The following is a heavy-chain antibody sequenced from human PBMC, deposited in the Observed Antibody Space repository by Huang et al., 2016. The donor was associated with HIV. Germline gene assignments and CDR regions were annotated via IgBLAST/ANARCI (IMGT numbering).Heavy chain of an antibody. V-gene: IGHV4-34*02. CDR3: ARDATKNPRGWFDP. CDR1: GGSLSGYY. J-gene: IGHJ5*02. Sequence: QVHLQQWGAGLLKSAETLSLTCAVYGGSLSGYYWSWLRQTPGKGLEWIGEINNLGSFNYNPSLKSRVSIAMDGSKKQFSLKLRSISDADTAVYCCARDATKNPRGWFDPWGQGTLVTGSS. D-gene: IGHD3-10*01. CDR2: INNLGSF.